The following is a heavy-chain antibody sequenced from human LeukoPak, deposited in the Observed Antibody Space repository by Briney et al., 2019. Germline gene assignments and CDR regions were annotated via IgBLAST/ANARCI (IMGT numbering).Heavy chain of an antibody. V-gene: IGHV3-30*02. Sequence: GGSLRLSCAASGFTFSSYGMHWVRQAPGKGLEWVTFIWYDGSNKYYVDSVKGRFSISRDNSKNTLYLQMNSLRVEDTAVYYCARSSYSSPPGFWGQGTLVTVSS. D-gene: IGHD6-13*01. CDR2: IWYDGSNK. CDR1: GFTFSSYG. CDR3: ARSSYSSPPGF. J-gene: IGHJ4*02.